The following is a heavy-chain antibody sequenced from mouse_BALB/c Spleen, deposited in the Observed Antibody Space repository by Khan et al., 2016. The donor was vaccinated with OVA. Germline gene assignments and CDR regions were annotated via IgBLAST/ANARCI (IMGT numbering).Heavy chain of an antibody. V-gene: IGHV1-7*01. CDR3: TSLGSYYGSTFVF. CDR1: GYTFSTYW. CDR2: FNPSTDYA. Sequence: QVQLQQSGAELAKPGASVKMSCKASGYTFSTYWMHWVKQRPGQGLEWIGYFNPSTDYADFNQKFKDKATLTADKSSSTAFMQLSSLTSEDSAVXYFTSLGSYYGSTFVFWGQGTTLTVSS. D-gene: IGHD1-1*01. J-gene: IGHJ2*01.